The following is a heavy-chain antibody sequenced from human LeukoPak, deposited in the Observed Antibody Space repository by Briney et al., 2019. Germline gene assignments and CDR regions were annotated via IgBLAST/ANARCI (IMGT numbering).Heavy chain of an antibody. CDR1: GFTFSSYA. CDR3: ATLPT. D-gene: IGHD4-17*01. Sequence: RRSLRLSCAASGFTFSSYAMHWVRQAPGKGLECVAVISYDGNNKYYADSVKGRFTISRDNSKNTLYLQMNSLRAEDTALYYCATLPTWGQGTLVTVSS. V-gene: IGHV3-30-3*01. J-gene: IGHJ4*02. CDR2: ISYDGNNK.